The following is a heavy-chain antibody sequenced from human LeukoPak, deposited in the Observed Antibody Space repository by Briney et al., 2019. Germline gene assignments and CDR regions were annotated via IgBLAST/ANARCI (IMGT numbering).Heavy chain of an antibody. Sequence: PSETLSLTCTVSGVSITTYYWSWIRQPPGKGLEWIGYVYHSWSTNYNPSLKSRVTISVDTSKTEFSLKLTSVTAADTAVYYCAREENYYGSGSYFEGTFDYWGQGSLVTVSS. J-gene: IGHJ4*02. V-gene: IGHV4-59*13. CDR1: GVSITTYY. D-gene: IGHD3-10*01. CDR3: AREENYYGSGSYFEGTFDY. CDR2: VYHSWST.